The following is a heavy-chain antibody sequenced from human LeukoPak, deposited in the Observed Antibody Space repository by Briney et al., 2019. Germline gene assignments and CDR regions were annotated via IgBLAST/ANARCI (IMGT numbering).Heavy chain of an antibody. CDR1: GGSFSGYY. V-gene: IGHV4-34*01. CDR2: INHSGST. Sequence: PSETLSLTCAVYGGSFSGYYWSWIRQPPGKGLEWIGEINHSGSTNYNPSLKSRVTISVDTSKNQFSLKLSSVTAADTAVYYCARAPAQDYWGQGTLDTVSS. CDR3: ARAPAQDY. J-gene: IGHJ4*02. D-gene: IGHD2-2*01.